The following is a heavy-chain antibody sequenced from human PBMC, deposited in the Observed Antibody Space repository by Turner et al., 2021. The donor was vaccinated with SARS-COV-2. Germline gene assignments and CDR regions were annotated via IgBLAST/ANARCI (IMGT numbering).Heavy chain of an antibody. CDR2: IIPIFCTA. V-gene: IGHV1-69*01. CDR3: ARARGVDYYARSGQRFDP. J-gene: IGHJ5*02. Sequence: QVPLTHSRAEVKKPGSAVKVSFKASAGTFSSYAISWVRQAPGKGLEWIGGIIPIFCTADYAQKVQGRVTITADESTRTAYMELSSLRSEDTAVYYCARARGVDYYARSGQRFDPWGQGTLVTVSS. D-gene: IGHD3-22*01. CDR1: AGTFSSYA.